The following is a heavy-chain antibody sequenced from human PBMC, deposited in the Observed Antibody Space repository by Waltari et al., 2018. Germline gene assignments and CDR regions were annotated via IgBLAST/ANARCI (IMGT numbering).Heavy chain of an antibody. Sequence: QVQLVESGGGVVQPGRSLRLSCAASGFTFSSYAMHWVRQAPGKGLEGVAGISDAGSNKYYADSVKGRFTISRDNSKNTLYLQMNSLRAEDTAVYYCARDRWAYYDSSGYPTYWGQGTLVTVSS. CDR2: ISDAGSNK. V-gene: IGHV3-30*01. CDR3: ARDRWAYYDSSGYPTY. J-gene: IGHJ4*02. CDR1: GFTFSSYA. D-gene: IGHD3-22*01.